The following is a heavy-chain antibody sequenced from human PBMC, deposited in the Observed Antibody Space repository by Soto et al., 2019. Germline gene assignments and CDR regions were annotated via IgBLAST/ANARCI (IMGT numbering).Heavy chain of an antibody. Sequence: GGSLRLSCAASGFTFSSYAMSWVRQAPGKGLEWVSAISGSGGSTYYAYSVKGRFTISRDTSKNTLYRQMNSLRAEDTAVYYCAKGDDYGDYPYYYYGMYVWGQGTTVTVSS. CDR3: AKGDDYGDYPYYYYGMYV. V-gene: IGHV3-23*01. J-gene: IGHJ6*02. CDR2: ISGSGGST. D-gene: IGHD4-17*01. CDR1: GFTFSSYA.